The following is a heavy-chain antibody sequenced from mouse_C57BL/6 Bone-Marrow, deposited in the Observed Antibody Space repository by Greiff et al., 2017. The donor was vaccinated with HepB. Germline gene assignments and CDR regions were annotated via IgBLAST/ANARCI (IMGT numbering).Heavy chain of an antibody. V-gene: IGHV5-6*02. Sequence: EVKLVESGGDLVKPGGSLKLSCAASGFTFSSYGMSWVRQTPDKRLEWVATISSGGSYTYYPDSVKGRFTISRDNAKSTLYLQMSSLKAEDTAMYYCAIRDPDGKYGNWFAYGGQGTLVTVSA. CDR3: AIRDPDGKYGNWFAY. CDR1: GFTFSSYG. J-gene: IGHJ3*01. D-gene: IGHD2-1*01. CDR2: ISSGGSYT.